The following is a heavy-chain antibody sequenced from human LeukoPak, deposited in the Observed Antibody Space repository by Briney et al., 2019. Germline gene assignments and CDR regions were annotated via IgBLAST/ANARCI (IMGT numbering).Heavy chain of an antibody. D-gene: IGHD3-9*01. CDR1: GYTFTRFY. CDR2: INPSGGST. CDR3: AKRVLVGNCMDV. V-gene: IGHV1-46*01. Sequence: ASVNVSCQASGYTFTRFYIVWVRQATGQKPEWMGIINPSGGSTNYAQKFQGRLTLTRDTSTSTVYMALRSLTSEDTAVYYCAKRVLVGNCMDVWGKGTTVIISS. J-gene: IGHJ6*03.